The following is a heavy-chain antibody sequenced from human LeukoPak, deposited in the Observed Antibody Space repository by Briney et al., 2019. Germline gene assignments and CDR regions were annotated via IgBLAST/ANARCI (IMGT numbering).Heavy chain of an antibody. CDR2: IYYSGST. V-gene: IGHV4-39*07. CDR3: ASHRHYYDSSGYGLDY. Sequence: SETLSLTCTVSGGSISSSSYYWGWIRQPPGKGLEWIGSIYYSGSTYYNPSLKSRVTISVDTSKNQFSLKLSPVTAAVTAVYYCASHRHYYDSSGYGLDYWGQGTLVTVSS. D-gene: IGHD3-22*01. CDR1: GGSISSSSYY. J-gene: IGHJ4*02.